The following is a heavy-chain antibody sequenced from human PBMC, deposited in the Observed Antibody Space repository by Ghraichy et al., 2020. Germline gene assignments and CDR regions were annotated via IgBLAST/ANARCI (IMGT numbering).Heavy chain of an antibody. CDR3: AKAPIMVRGVIDY. D-gene: IGHD3-10*01. Sequence: LSLTCAASGFTFSSYAMSWVRQAPGKGLEWVSAISGSGGSTYYADSVKGRFTISRDNSKNTLYLQMNSLRAEDTAVYYCAKAPIMVRGVIDYWGQGTLVTVSS. CDR2: ISGSGGST. V-gene: IGHV3-23*01. J-gene: IGHJ4*02. CDR1: GFTFSSYA.